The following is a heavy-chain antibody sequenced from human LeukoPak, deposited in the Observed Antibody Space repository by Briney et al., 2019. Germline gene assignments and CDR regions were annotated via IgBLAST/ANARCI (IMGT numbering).Heavy chain of an antibody. D-gene: IGHD3-9*01. CDR2: IYYSGST. J-gene: IGHJ1*01. CDR1: GGSISSYY. V-gene: IGHV4-59*01. Sequence: SSETLSLTCTVSGGSISSYYWSCIRQPPGKGLEWIGYIYYSGSTNYNPSLKSRVTISVDTSKNQFSLKLSSVTAADTAVYYCARVSYDILTGYYHEYFQHWGQGTLVTVSS. CDR3: ARVSYDILTGYYHEYFQH.